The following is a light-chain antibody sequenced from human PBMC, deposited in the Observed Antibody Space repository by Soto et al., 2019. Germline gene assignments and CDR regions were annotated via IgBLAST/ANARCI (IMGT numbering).Light chain of an antibody. CDR1: SSDVGGYKY. V-gene: IGLV2-14*01. J-gene: IGLJ2*01. CDR3: SSYTTNRSVI. CDR2: EVT. Sequence: QSVLTQPGSVSGSPGQSITISCTGTSSDVGGYKYVSWYQQYPGRAPKLMIYEVTNRPSGVSNRFSGSKSGNTASLTISGLQAEDEDDYYCSSYTTNRSVIFGGGTKLTVL.